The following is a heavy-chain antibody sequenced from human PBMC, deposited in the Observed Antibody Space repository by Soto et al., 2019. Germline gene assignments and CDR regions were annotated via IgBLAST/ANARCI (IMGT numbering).Heavy chain of an antibody. Sequence: GGSLRLSCAASGFTFSSYAMSWVRQAPGKGLEWVSAISGSGGSTYYADSVKGRFTISRDNSKNTLYLQMNSLRAEDTAVYYCAKDGLRYFDWLSPTPFEYWGQGTLVTVSS. CDR2: ISGSGGST. V-gene: IGHV3-23*01. CDR3: AKDGLRYFDWLSPTPFEY. J-gene: IGHJ4*02. D-gene: IGHD3-9*01. CDR1: GFTFSSYA.